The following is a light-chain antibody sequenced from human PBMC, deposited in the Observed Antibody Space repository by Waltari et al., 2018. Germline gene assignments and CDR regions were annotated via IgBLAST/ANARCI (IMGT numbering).Light chain of an antibody. J-gene: IGKJ2*01. CDR2: WAS. CDR1: ESLLHSNGYTY. Sequence: DIVMTQSPLSLPVTPGEPASISCRSSESLLHSNGYTYLDWYLQKPGQTPHLLIYWASNRASGVHDRFSGSGSGTDFTLKISRVEAEDVGVYYCMQTLQTPYTFGQGTKLEIK. V-gene: IGKV2-28*01. CDR3: MQTLQTPYT.